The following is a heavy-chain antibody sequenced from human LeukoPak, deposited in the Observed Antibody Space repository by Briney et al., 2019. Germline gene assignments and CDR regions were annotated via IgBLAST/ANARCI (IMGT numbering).Heavy chain of an antibody. CDR2: FDPEDGET. D-gene: IGHD6-13*01. Sequence: ASVKVSCKVSGYTLTELSMHWVRQAPGKGLEWMGGFDPEDGETIYAQKFQSRVTMTEDTSTDTAYMELSSLRSEDTAVYYCARDDSAAGTLVEFDYWGQGTLVTVSS. CDR1: GYTLTELS. CDR3: ARDDSAAGTLVEFDY. V-gene: IGHV1-24*01. J-gene: IGHJ4*02.